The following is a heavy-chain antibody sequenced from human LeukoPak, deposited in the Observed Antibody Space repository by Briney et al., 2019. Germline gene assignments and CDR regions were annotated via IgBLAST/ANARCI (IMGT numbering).Heavy chain of an antibody. Sequence: GGSLRLSCSASGFTFNSYSMHWVRQAPGKGLEYVSAISGNGGSTYYAGSVKGRFTISRDNSKNTLYLQMSSLRADDTAVYYCVKDRPTWIQPGGTYYFDYWGQGTLVTVSS. V-gene: IGHV3-64D*09. J-gene: IGHJ4*02. D-gene: IGHD5-18*01. CDR3: VKDRPTWIQPGGTYYFDY. CDR2: ISGNGGST. CDR1: GFTFNSYS.